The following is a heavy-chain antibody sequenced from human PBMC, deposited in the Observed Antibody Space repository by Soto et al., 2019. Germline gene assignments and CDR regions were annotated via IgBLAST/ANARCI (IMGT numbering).Heavy chain of an antibody. D-gene: IGHD5-18*01. CDR2: ISGSGGST. V-gene: IGHV3-23*01. CDR1: GFTFSSYS. CDR3: ARVKVYTAMARPSDYFDY. Sequence: EVQLLESGGGLVQPGGYLRLSCAASGFTFSSYSMSWVRQAPGKGLQWVSAISGSGGSTYYADSVKGRFTISRDNSKNTLYLQMNSLRAEETAVYYCARVKVYTAMARPSDYFDYWGQGTLVTVSS. J-gene: IGHJ4*02.